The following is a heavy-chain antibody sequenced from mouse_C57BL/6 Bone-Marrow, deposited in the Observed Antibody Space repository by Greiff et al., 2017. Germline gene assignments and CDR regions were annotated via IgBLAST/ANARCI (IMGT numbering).Heavy chain of an antibody. V-gene: IGHV1-69*01. J-gene: IGHJ3*01. CDR1: GYTFTSYW. CDR2: IDPSDSYT. CDR3: ARSRHLWFAY. Sequence: QVQLQQPGAELVMPGASVKLSCKASGYTFTSYWMHWVKQRPGQGLEWIGEIDPSDSYTNYNQKFKGKSTLTVDKSSSTAYMQLSSLTSEDSSVYYCARSRHLWFAYWGQETLVTVSA.